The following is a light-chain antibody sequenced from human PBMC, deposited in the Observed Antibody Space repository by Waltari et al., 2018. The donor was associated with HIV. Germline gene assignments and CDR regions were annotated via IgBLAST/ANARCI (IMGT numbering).Light chain of an antibody. CDR2: EVS. CDR1: QSLKHTDGKTY. CDR3: MQSLHLLYT. Sequence: DIVMTQTPPSLSVTPGQPASISCNSSQSLKHTDGKTYLYWYLQRPGQSPQVLIYEVSNRFTGVPDRFSGSGSGTHFTLKIARVAAEDVGSYYCMQSLHLLYTFGQGTTLEIK. V-gene: IGKV2D-29*02. J-gene: IGKJ2*01.